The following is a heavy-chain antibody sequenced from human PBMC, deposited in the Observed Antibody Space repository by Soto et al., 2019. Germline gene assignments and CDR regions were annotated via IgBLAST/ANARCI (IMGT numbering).Heavy chain of an antibody. V-gene: IGHV3-23*01. Sequence: GSLRLSCAASGFSFVNYAMNWVRQAPGKGLEWVPGLSGSGTSTYYADSVKGRFTISRDNSRDTLFLQMNSLTADDTAVYYCAKATTNGGWFNPFDSWGQGALVTVSS. J-gene: IGHJ4*02. D-gene: IGHD6-19*01. CDR1: GFSFVNYA. CDR2: LSGSGTST. CDR3: AKATTNGGWFNPFDS.